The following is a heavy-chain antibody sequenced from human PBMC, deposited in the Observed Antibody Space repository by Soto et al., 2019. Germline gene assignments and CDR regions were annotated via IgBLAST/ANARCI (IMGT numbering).Heavy chain of an antibody. CDR1: GFTFSSYS. D-gene: IGHD3-3*01. CDR2: ISSSSSYI. CDR3: ARGPVLRFLEWLSTLGY. Sequence: EVQLVESGGGLVKPGGSLRLSCAASGFTFSSYSMNWVRQAPGKGLEWVSSISSSSSYIYYADSVKGRFTISRDNAKNQLYLQMHSLRAEDTAVYYCARGPVLRFLEWLSTLGYWGQGTLVTVSS. J-gene: IGHJ4*02. V-gene: IGHV3-21*01.